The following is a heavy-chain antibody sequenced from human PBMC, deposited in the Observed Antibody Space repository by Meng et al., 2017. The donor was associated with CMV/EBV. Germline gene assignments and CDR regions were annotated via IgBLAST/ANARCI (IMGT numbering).Heavy chain of an antibody. CDR2: ISVYNGHT. J-gene: IGHJ4*01. Sequence: QVQLVQTGVEGQQPGASVKVSCKASGYTFTGYGISWVRQAPGQGLEWMGWISVYNGHTNFAQNLQGRVTMTTDTSTSTAYVELRSLRSDDTAIYYCARGVPLGIIYSFDYWGQGTLVTVSS. CDR3: ARGVPLGIIYSFDY. D-gene: IGHD2-21*01. CDR1: GYTFTGYG. V-gene: IGHV1-18*01.